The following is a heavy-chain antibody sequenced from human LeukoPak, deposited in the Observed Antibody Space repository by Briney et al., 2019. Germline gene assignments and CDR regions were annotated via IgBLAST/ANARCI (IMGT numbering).Heavy chain of an antibody. V-gene: IGHV3-21*01. D-gene: IGHD3-22*01. CDR1: GFTFSSYS. CDR2: ISNSSSYI. J-gene: IGHJ3*02. CDR3: ARDSGIYDSGAFDI. Sequence: GGSLRLSCAASGFTFSSYSMNWVRQAPGKGLEWVSSISNSSSYIYYADSVKGRFTISRDNAKNSLYLQMNSLRAEDTAVYYCARDSGIYDSGAFDIWGQGAMVTVSS.